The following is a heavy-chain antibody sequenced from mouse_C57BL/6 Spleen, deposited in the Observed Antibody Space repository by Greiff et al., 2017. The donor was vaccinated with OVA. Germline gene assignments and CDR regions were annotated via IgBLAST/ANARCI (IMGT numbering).Heavy chain of an antibody. Sequence: EVQVVESEGGLVQPGSSMKLSCTASGFTFSDYYMAWVRQVPEKGLEWVANINYDGSSTYYLDSLKSRFIISRDNAKNILYLQMSSLKSEDTATYYCARVELAFAYWGQGTLVTVSA. CDR2: INYDGSST. J-gene: IGHJ3*01. CDR1: GFTFSDYY. CDR3: ARVELAFAY. V-gene: IGHV5-16*01. D-gene: IGHD4-1*01.